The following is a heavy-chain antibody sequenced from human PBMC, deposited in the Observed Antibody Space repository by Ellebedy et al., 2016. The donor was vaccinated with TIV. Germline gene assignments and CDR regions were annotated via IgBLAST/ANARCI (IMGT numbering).Heavy chain of an antibody. J-gene: IGHJ4*02. D-gene: IGHD5-24*01. CDR1: GFTFSSYN. Sequence: GGFLRLSCAASGFTFSSYNIIWVRQAPGKGLEWISYISSDTLTTEYADSVKGRFTISRDNAKNSVYLQMKSLRDEDTAVYFCARDMGRWLQFLGFWGQGTLVTVSS. V-gene: IGHV3-48*02. CDR2: ISSDTLTT. CDR3: ARDMGRWLQFLGF.